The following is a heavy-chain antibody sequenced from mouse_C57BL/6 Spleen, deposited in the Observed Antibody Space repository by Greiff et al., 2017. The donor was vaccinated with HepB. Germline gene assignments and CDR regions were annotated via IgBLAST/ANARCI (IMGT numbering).Heavy chain of an antibody. CDR3: VKAPNDYGSSYGLFDY. D-gene: IGHD1-1*01. CDR2: IRNKANGYTT. Sequence: EVMLVDSGGGLVQPGASLRLSCAASGFTFTDYYMSWVRQPPGKAPEWLALIRNKANGYTTEYTASVKGRFTISRDNSQNILYLQMNTLRAEDSATYYCVKAPNDYGSSYGLFDYWGQGTTLTVSS. J-gene: IGHJ2*01. CDR1: GFTFTDYY. V-gene: IGHV7-4*01.